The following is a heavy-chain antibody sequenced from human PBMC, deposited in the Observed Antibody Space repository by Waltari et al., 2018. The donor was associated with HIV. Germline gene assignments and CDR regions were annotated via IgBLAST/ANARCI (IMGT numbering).Heavy chain of an antibody. CDR1: GYPFTGYY. V-gene: IGHV1-2*06. CDR3: ARVAYYDSSGQEYFQH. Sequence: QVQLVQSGAEVKKPGASVKVSCKASGYPFTGYYMHWVGQAPGQGLEWMGRINPNSGGTNYAQKFQGRVTMTRDTSISTAYMELSRLRSDDTAVYYCARVAYYDSSGQEYFQHWGQGTLVTVSS. CDR2: INPNSGGT. D-gene: IGHD3-22*01. J-gene: IGHJ1*01.